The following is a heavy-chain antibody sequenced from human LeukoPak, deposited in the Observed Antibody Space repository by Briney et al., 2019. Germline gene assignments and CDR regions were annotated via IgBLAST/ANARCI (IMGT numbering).Heavy chain of an antibody. D-gene: IGHD2-2*01. V-gene: IGHV3-74*01. CDR1: GFTFSSYW. Sequence: PGGSLRLPCAASGFTFSSYWMHWVRQAPGKGLVWVSRINSDGSSTSYADSVKGRFTISRDNAKNTLYLQMNSLRAEDTAVYYCARGEGYCSSTSCYAWADWYDYWGQGTLVTVSS. CDR2: INSDGSST. CDR3: ARGEGYCSSTSCYAWADWYDY. J-gene: IGHJ4*02.